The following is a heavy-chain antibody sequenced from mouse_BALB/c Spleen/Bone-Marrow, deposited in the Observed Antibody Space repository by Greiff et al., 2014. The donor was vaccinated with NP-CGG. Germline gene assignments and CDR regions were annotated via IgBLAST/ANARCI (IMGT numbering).Heavy chain of an antibody. CDR2: INPSNGGT. J-gene: IGHJ3*01. V-gene: IGHV1S16*01. D-gene: IGHD4-1*02. CDR3: TQLGRFAY. CDR1: GYTFTNYY. Sequence: QVQLQQSGAELVKPGASVKLSCKASGYTFTNYYMYWVKQRPGQGLEWIGEINPSNGGTNFNEKFKSTATLTVDKSSSTVYMQLSSLTSDDSAVYYCTQLGRFAYWGQGTLVTVSA.